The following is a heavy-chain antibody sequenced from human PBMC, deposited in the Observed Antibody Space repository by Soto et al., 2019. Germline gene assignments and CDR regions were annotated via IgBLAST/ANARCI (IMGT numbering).Heavy chain of an antibody. D-gene: IGHD6-6*01. CDR2: IYPGDSDS. J-gene: IGHJ6*02. V-gene: IGHV5-51*01. Sequence: PGESQKISCQGSGYSFASYWFGWVRQMPGKDLEWMGIIYPGDSDSRYSPSFQGQVTISADKSLRTAYLQWTSLKASDTALYYCARTRSFTLGFYYDGMDVWGQGTTVTVSS. CDR1: GYSFASYW. CDR3: ARTRSFTLGFYYDGMDV.